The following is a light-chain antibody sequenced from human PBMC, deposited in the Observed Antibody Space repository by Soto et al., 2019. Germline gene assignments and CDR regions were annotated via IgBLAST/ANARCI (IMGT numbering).Light chain of an antibody. CDR1: QGLSSY. Sequence: DIQMTQSPSSVSASVGDRVTITCRASQGLSSYLAWYQQKPGKAPKLLIFDAASLQSGVPSRFSGGGSRTDFTLTITSLQPEDFATYYCQQTSSAPFTFGPGTKVDIK. CDR2: DAA. CDR3: QQTSSAPFT. J-gene: IGKJ3*01. V-gene: IGKV1-12*01.